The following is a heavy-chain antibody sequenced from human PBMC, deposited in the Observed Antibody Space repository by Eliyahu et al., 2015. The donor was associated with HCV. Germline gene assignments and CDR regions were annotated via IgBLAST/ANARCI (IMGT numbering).Heavy chain of an antibody. J-gene: IGHJ4*02. Sequence: EVQLVESGGGLVQPGRSLRLSCAASGFTFDDYAMHWVRQAPGKGLEWVSGISWNSGSIGYADSVKGRFTISRDNAKNSLYLQMNSLRAEDTALYYCAKDRYSSGGIFDYWGQGTLVTVSS. CDR1: GFTFDDYA. D-gene: IGHD6-19*01. CDR3: AKDRYSSGGIFDY. V-gene: IGHV3-9*01. CDR2: ISWNSGSI.